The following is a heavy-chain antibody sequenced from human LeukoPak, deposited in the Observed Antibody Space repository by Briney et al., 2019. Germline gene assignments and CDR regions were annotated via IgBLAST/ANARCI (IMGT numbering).Heavy chain of an antibody. D-gene: IGHD6-19*01. Sequence: GGSLRLSCAASGFIFSSYGMHWVRQAPGKGLEWVAVISYDGSDKYYPASVEGRFTISRDNSKNTLYLQMNSLRAEDTAVYYCAKGFTGSSGWYRDLWGQGTLVTVSS. CDR1: GFIFSSYG. J-gene: IGHJ4*02. V-gene: IGHV3-30*18. CDR3: AKGFTGSSGWYRDL. CDR2: ISYDGSDK.